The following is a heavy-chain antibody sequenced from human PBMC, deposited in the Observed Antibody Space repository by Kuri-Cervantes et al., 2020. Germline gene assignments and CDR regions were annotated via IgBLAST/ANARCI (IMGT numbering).Heavy chain of an antibody. J-gene: IGHJ4*02. CDR1: GGSFSSYY. D-gene: IGHD3-9*01. Sequence: SETLSLTCAVYGGSFSSYYWSWIRQPPGKGLEWIGYIYYSGSTYYNPSLKSRVTISVDTSKNQFSLKLSSVTAADTAVYYCARDSEPLGAFDIWGQGTLVTVSS. CDR2: IYYSGST. CDR3: ARDSEPLGAFDI. V-gene: IGHV4-59*06.